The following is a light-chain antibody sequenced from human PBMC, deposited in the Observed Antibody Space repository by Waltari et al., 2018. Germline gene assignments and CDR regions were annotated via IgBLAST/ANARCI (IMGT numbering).Light chain of an antibody. CDR1: QSLVHSDGNTY. J-gene: IGKJ1*01. Sequence: VVMTQSPLSLPVTLGQPASISCRSIQSLVHSDGNTYLNWFQQRPGLSPRRLIYKISRRETGVPDRFSGSGSGTDFTLNISRVEAEDVAIYYCMQATHWPRTFGQGTKVEIK. CDR3: MQATHWPRT. CDR2: KIS. V-gene: IGKV2-30*02.